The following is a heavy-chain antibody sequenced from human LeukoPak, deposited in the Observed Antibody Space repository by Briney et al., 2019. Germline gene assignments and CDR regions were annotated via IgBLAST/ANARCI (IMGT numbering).Heavy chain of an antibody. D-gene: IGHD5-12*01. V-gene: IGHV3-30-3*01. CDR2: ISYDGSNK. Sequence: GGSLRLSCAASGFTFSSYAMHWVRQAPGKGLEWVAVISYDGSNKYYADSVKGRFTISRDNYKTTLYLQMNSLRAEGTAVYYCASDFTLVDTTGLLVYWGQGTLVTVSS. CDR3: ASDFTLVDTTGLLVY. J-gene: IGHJ4*01. CDR1: GFTFSSYA.